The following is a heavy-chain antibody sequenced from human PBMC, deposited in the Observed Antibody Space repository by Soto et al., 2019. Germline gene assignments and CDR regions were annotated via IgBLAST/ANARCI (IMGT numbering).Heavy chain of an antibody. V-gene: IGHV4-30-2*01. J-gene: IGHJ4*02. Sequence: SSETLSLTCAVSCGSISSGDYSWNLIRQPPGKGLEWIWYIYYGGNTYYNPSLQSRVTMSLDRSRNQFSLKLNSVTAADTAVYFCARVRREYDTSGPVDYWGQGTLVTVSS. CDR3: ARVRREYDTSGPVDY. CDR2: IYYGGNT. CDR1: CGSISSGDYS. D-gene: IGHD3-22*01.